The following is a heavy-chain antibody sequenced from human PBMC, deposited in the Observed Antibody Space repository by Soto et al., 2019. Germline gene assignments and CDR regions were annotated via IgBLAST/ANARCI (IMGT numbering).Heavy chain of an antibody. CDR1: GFTFSSYW. Sequence: PGGSLRLSCAASGFTFSSYWMSWVRQAPGKGLEWVANVKQDGSTKYYMDSVKGRFTISRDNAKNSLYLQMSSLRAEDTALYYCARDRSSSRYIDGFDLWGQGTMVTVS. CDR3: ARDRSSSRYIDGFDL. J-gene: IGHJ3*01. CDR2: VKQDGSTK. V-gene: IGHV3-7*01. D-gene: IGHD6-6*01.